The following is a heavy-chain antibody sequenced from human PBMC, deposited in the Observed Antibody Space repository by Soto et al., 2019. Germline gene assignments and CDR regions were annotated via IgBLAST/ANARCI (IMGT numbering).Heavy chain of an antibody. J-gene: IGHJ3*02. D-gene: IGHD1-26*01. Sequence: QVQLVQSGAEVKKPGSSVKVSCKASGGTFSSYAISWVRQAPGQGLEWMGGIIPIFGTANYAQKFQGRVTITADESTSPAYMERSSLRSEDTAVYYCARAGVGATPPGAFDIWGQGTMVTVSS. CDR3: ARAGVGATPPGAFDI. V-gene: IGHV1-69*01. CDR2: IIPIFGTA. CDR1: GGTFSSYA.